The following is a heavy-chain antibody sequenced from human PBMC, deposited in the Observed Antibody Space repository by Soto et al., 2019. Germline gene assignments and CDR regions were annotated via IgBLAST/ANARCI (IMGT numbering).Heavy chain of an antibody. CDR2: IWYDGSNK. CDR1: GFTFSSYG. Sequence: AGGSLRLSCAASGFTFSSYGTHWVRQAPGKGLEWVAVIWYDGSNKYYADSVKGRFTISRDNSKNTLYLQMNSLRAEDTAVYYCASHGLYHDYWGQGTLVTVSS. J-gene: IGHJ4*02. D-gene: IGHD2-8*01. V-gene: IGHV3-33*01. CDR3: ASHGLYHDY.